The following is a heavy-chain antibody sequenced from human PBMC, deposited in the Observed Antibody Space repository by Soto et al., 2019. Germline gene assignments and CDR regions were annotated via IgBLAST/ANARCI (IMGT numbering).Heavy chain of an antibody. J-gene: IGHJ6*02. CDR2: ISWDGGST. CDR3: AKDNGYGPNYYYYYGMDV. CDR1: GFTFDDYT. Sequence: GGSLRLSCAASGFTFDDYTMHWVRQAPGKGLEWVSLISWDGGSTYYADSVKGRFTISRDNSKNSLYLQMNSLRTEDTALYYCAKDNGYGPNYYYYYGMDVWGQGTTVTVSS. D-gene: IGHD5-18*01. V-gene: IGHV3-43*01.